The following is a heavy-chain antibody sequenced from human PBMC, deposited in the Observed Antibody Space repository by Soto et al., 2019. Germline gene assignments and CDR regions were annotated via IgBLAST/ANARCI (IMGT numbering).Heavy chain of an antibody. J-gene: IGHJ4*02. Sequence: SETLSLTCTVSGDSITSNSYFWAWIRQPPGKGLEWIGSIYYSGSTYHNPSLKSRVTISVDRSNNQFSLKLTSVTAADTAVFYCSSRKGDYDSSGFFDYWGQGTLVTVSS. V-gene: IGHV4-39*01. CDR1: GDSITSNSYF. CDR3: SSRKGDYDSSGFFDY. CDR2: IYYSGST. D-gene: IGHD3-22*01.